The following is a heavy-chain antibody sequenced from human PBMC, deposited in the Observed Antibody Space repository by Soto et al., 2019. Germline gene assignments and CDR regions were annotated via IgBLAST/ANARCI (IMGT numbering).Heavy chain of an antibody. V-gene: IGHV1-46*01. CDR3: ARDDSSGYYYENFDY. D-gene: IGHD3-22*01. CDR1: GYTYTSYY. CDR2: INPSGGST. Sequence: ASVKVSCTESGYTYTSYYMHWVRQAPGQGLEWMGIINPSGGSTSYAQKFQGRVTMTRDTSTSTVYMELSSLRSEDTAVYYCARDDSSGYYYENFDYWGQGTLVTVSS. J-gene: IGHJ4*02.